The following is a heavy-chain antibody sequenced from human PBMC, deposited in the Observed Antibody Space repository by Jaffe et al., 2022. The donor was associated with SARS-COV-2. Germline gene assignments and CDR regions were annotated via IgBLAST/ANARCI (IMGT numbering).Heavy chain of an antibody. Sequence: QVQLVESGGGVVQPGRSLRLSCAASGFTFSSYGMHWVRQSPGKGLEWVAVISYDGSNKYYADSVKGRFTVSRDNSKNTLFLQMDSLRAEDTAVYYCAKDPRDCTSTSCPNYYYYGMDVWGQGTTVTVSS. CDR3: AKDPRDCTSTSCPNYYYYGMDV. CDR2: ISYDGSNK. D-gene: IGHD2-2*01. J-gene: IGHJ6*02. CDR1: GFTFSSYG. V-gene: IGHV3-30*18.